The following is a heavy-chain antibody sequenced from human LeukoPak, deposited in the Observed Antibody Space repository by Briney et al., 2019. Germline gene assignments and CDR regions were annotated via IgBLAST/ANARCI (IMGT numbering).Heavy chain of an antibody. CDR2: ISNNGGYT. CDR3: AKQLGYCSDGSCYFPY. J-gene: IGHJ4*02. D-gene: IGHD2-15*01. CDR1: GFTFSSYA. V-gene: IGHV3-23*01. Sequence: GGSLRLSCAASGFTFSSYAMSWVRQAPGKGLEWVSAISNNGGYTYYADSVQGRFTISRDNSMSTLCLQMNSLRAEDTAVYYCAKQLGYCSDGSCYFPYWGQGTLVTVSS.